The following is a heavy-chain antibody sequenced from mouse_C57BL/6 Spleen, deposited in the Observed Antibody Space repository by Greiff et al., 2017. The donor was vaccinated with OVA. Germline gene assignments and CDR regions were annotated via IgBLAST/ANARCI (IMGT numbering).Heavy chain of an antibody. J-gene: IGHJ2*01. V-gene: IGHV14-4*01. CDR1: GFNIKDDY. D-gene: IGHD1-1*01. CDR3: PTSYYYGSAFDY. CDR2: IDPENGDT. Sequence: EVQLQQSGAELVRPGASVKLSCTASGFNIKDDYMHWVKQRPEQGLEWIGWIDPENGDTEYASKFQGKATITADTSSNTAYLQLSSLTSEDTAVYYCPTSYYYGSAFDYWGQGTTLTVSS.